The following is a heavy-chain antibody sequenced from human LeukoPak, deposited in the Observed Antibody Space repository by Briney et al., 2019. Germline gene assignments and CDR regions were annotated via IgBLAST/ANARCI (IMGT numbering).Heavy chain of an antibody. CDR1: GYTLTELS. CDR3: ARESGEYYYDSSGYSS. D-gene: IGHD3-22*01. CDR2: FDPGDGET. Sequence: AASVKVSCKVSGYTLTELSMHWVRQAPGKGLEWMGGFDPGDGETIYAQKFQGRVTMTRDTSTSTVYMELSSLRSEDTAVYYCARESGEYYYDSSGYSSWGQGTLVTVSS. J-gene: IGHJ5*02. V-gene: IGHV1-24*01.